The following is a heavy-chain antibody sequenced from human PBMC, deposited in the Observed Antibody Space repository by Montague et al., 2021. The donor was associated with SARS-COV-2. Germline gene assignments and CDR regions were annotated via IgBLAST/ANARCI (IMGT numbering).Heavy chain of an antibody. D-gene: IGHD3-10*01. CDR1: GGSLSGYY. J-gene: IGHJ6*02. V-gene: IGHV4-34*01. CDR3: ASGIYPSGSYYNRYYYGLNS. Sequence: SETLSLTCAVYGGSLSGYYWSWIRQPLEKGLEWIGEINHSANTKYNPSLKSPVTISIDTSKNQFSLKMTSVTAADTATYYCASGIYPSGSYYNRYYYGLNSWGRGSWVIVS. CDR2: INHSANT.